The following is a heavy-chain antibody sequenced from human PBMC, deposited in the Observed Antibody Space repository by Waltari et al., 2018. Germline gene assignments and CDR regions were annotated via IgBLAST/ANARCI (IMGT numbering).Heavy chain of an antibody. V-gene: IGHV3-7*01. CDR3: ARSGALVLRFLEWLAYGMDV. CDR2: IKQDGSEK. CDR1: GFTFSSYW. Sequence: EVQLVESGGGLVQPGGSLRLSCAASGFTFSSYWMSWVRQAPGKGLEWVANIKQDGSEKYYVDSVKGRFTISRDNAKNSLYLQMNSLRAEDTAVYYCARSGALVLRFLEWLAYGMDVWGQGTTVTVSS. D-gene: IGHD3-3*01. J-gene: IGHJ6*02.